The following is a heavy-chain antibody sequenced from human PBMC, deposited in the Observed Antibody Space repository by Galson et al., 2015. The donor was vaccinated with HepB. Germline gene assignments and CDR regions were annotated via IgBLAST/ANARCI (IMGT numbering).Heavy chain of an antibody. CDR2: ISAYNGNT. CDR1: GYTFTSYG. V-gene: IGHV1-18*04. J-gene: IGHJ4*02. Sequence: SVKVSCKASGYTFTSYGISWVRQAPGQGLEWMGWISAYNGNTNYAQKLQGRVTMTTDTSTSTAYMELRSLRSDDTAVYYCARGVGGTSGWYPAGFDYWGQGTLVTVSS. CDR3: ARGVGGTSGWYPAGFDY. D-gene: IGHD6-19*01.